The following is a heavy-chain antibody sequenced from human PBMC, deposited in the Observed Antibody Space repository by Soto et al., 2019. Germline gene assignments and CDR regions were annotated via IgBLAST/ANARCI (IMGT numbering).Heavy chain of an antibody. CDR1: GDSVNKVKDY. D-gene: IGHD4-17*01. CDR3: AGSTYYYYYGMDV. J-gene: IGHJ6*02. CDR2: VSNSGST. Sequence: SGTLALTCTVSGDSVNKVKDYGAWIRQPPGKGREWIGYVSNSGSTNYSPSLKSRVTLSVDTSKNQFSLKLSSVTAADTAVYYCAGSTYYYYYGMDVWGQGTTVTVSS. V-gene: IGHV4-61*01.